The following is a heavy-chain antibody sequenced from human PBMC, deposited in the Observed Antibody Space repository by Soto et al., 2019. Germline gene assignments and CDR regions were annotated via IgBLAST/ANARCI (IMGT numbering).Heavy chain of an antibody. CDR3: AKSLAVTGRNYFDY. CDR1: GFSFSSYA. D-gene: IGHD1-20*01. V-gene: IGHV3-23*01. CDR2: IVGSDGRT. J-gene: IGHJ4*02. Sequence: LRLSCAASGFSFSSYAMSWVRQAPGEGLEWVSAIVGSDGRTYYADSVQGRFTISRDNSKSTLYLQMNSLRAEDTAVYYCAKSLAVTGRNYFDYWGQGTLVTVSS.